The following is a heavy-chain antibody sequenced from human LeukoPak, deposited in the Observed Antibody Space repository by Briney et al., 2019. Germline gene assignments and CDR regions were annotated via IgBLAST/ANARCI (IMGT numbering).Heavy chain of an antibody. Sequence: ASVKVSCKDSGYGFSDGYFNWVRQAPGRGLEWMGWINPHSGATNYAQRFQGRVSMDASIDTAYMELSRLTSDDTAVYYCATSSSVTHTRDPWGQGTLVTVSS. D-gene: IGHD5/OR15-5a*01. CDR3: ATSSSVTHTRDP. CDR1: GYGFSDGY. CDR2: INPHSGAT. V-gene: IGHV1-2*02. J-gene: IGHJ5*02.